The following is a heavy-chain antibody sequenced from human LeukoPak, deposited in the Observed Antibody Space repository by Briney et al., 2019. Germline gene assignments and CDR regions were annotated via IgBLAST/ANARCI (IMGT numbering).Heavy chain of an antibody. D-gene: IGHD4-11*01. V-gene: IGHV3-20*04. CDR1: GFTFDDYG. Sequence: GGSLRLSCAASGFTFDDYGMSWVRQAPGTGLEWVSGINWNGGSTGYADSVKGRFTISRDNAKNSLYLQMNSLRAEDTALYYCARLPGGSNYAGHFGYWGQGTLVTVSS. CDR2: INWNGGST. CDR3: ARLPGGSNYAGHFGY. J-gene: IGHJ4*02.